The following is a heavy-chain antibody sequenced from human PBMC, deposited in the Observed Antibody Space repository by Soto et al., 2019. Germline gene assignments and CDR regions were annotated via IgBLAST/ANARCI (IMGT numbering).Heavy chain of an antibody. CDR2: ISYDGSNK. V-gene: IGHV3-30*18. J-gene: IGHJ4*02. CDR3: AKGRPPFNSVTAIHPKQYYFDY. Sequence: GGSLRLSCAASGFTFSSYGMNWVRQAPGKGLEWVAVISYDGSNKYYADSVKGRFTISRDNSKNTLYLQMNSLRAEDTAVYYCAKGRPPFNSVTAIHPKQYYFDYWGQGTLVTVSS. CDR1: GFTFSSYG. D-gene: IGHD2-21*02.